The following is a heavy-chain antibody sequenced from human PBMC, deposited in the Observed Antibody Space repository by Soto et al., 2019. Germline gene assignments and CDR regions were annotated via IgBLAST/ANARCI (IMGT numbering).Heavy chain of an antibody. D-gene: IGHD1-7*01. CDR1: GFTFSSYA. CDR3: AKDGRYNWNYA. Sequence: EVQLLESGGGLVQPGGSLRLSCAASGFTFSSYAMSWVRQAPGKGLEWVSAISGSGGSTYYADSVKGRYTISRDNSNNTLYLQMNSLRAEDTAVYYCAKDGRYNWNYAWGQGTLVTASS. CDR2: ISGSGGST. J-gene: IGHJ4*02. V-gene: IGHV3-23*01.